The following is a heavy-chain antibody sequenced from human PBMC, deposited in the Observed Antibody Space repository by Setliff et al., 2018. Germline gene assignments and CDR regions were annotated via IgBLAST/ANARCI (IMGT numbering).Heavy chain of an antibody. CDR1: GFSLSTSGVG. D-gene: IGHD5-12*01. J-gene: IGHJ6*02. Sequence: SGPTLVNPTQTLTLTCTFSGFSLSTSGVGVGWIRQPPGKALEWLALIYWNDDKRYSPSLKSRLTITKDTSKNQVVLTMTNVDPVDTASYYCTHPSYNSGDYYGMDVWGQGTTVTVSS. CDR2: IYWNDDK. CDR3: THPSYNSGDYYGMDV. V-gene: IGHV2-5*01.